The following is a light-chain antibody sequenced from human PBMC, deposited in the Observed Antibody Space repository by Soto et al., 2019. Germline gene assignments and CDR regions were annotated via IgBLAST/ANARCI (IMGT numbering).Light chain of an antibody. CDR2: DTS. J-gene: IGKJ5*01. CDR1: QSINDN. V-gene: IGKV3-15*01. CDR3: QQYSNWPPIT. Sequence: IVMTQSPATLSVSPGERATLSFMASQSINDNLAWYQQKPGQAPRLLIYDTSTRATGIPARFSGSGSGTEFTLTISSLQSEDFAVYYCQQYSNWPPITFGQGTRLEIK.